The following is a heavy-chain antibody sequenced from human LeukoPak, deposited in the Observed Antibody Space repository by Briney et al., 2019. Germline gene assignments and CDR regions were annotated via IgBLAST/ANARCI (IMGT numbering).Heavy chain of an antibody. CDR2: IHSGGST. Sequence: PGGSLRLSCAASGFTVSSNYMSWVRQAPGKGLEWVSVIHSGGSTYYADSVKGRFTISRDNSKNTLYLQMNSLRAEDTAVYYCARDLFGRQSDYWGQGTLVTVSS. J-gene: IGHJ4*02. CDR3: ARDLFGRQSDY. D-gene: IGHD3-10*01. V-gene: IGHV3-53*01. CDR1: GFTVSSNY.